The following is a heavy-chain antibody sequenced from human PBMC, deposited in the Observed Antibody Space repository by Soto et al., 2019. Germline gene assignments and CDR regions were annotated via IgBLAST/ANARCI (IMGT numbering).Heavy chain of an antibody. D-gene: IGHD3-22*01. CDR1: GFTVSRNA. CDR2: CTGGGGIT. V-gene: IGHV3-23*01. CDR3: AKHTPFYCDRTGRGSYFDY. J-gene: IGHJ4*02. Sequence: GGSLRLSCAASGFTVSRNAIGWICHAPGQGLEWVSGCTGGGGITDYADSVKCRITISRDNSRNTLYLQMNYLRAEDTSVYFCAKHTPFYCDRTGRGSYFDYWGRGPMIAFSS.